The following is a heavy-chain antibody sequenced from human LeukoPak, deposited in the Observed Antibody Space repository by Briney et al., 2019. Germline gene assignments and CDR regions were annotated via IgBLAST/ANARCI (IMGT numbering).Heavy chain of an antibody. CDR1: GFTFSSYA. Sequence: PGGSLRLSCAASGFTFSSYAMSWVRQAPGKGLEWVANIKQDGSEKYYVDSVKGRFTISRDNAKNSLYLQMNSLRAEDTAVYYCATAFEQQLVINYWGQGTLVTVSS. V-gene: IGHV3-7*01. CDR3: ATAFEQQLVINY. J-gene: IGHJ4*02. CDR2: IKQDGSEK. D-gene: IGHD6-13*01.